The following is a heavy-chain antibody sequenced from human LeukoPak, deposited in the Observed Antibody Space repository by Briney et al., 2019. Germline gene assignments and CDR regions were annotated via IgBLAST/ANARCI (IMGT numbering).Heavy chain of an antibody. CDR3: ASRGYYYGSGSYYNSYYFDF. CDR2: IKKDGSEK. V-gene: IGHV3-7*03. CDR1: GFTFSSYW. Sequence: PGGSLRLCCAASGFTFSSYWMSWVRQAPGKGLEWVANIKKDGSEKYYMDAVRGRFIISRDNAKNSLYLQMNSLRAEDTAVYYCASRGYYYGSGSYYNSYYFDFWGQGTLVTVSS. D-gene: IGHD3-10*01. J-gene: IGHJ4*02.